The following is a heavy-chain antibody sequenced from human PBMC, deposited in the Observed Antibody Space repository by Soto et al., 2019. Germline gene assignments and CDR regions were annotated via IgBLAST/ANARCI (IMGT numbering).Heavy chain of an antibody. CDR3: AIDRNDFRINYEFDY. V-gene: IGHV3-33*01. J-gene: IGHJ4*01. CDR2: IWYDGNNK. Sequence: GGSLRLSCTASGFTFRNYGMHWVRQAPGKGLEGVAVIWYDGNNKDYADSVKGRFTISRDNSKDTLYLHMNSLRAEDTAVYYSAIDRNDFRINYEFDYWGHGTVVTVSS. D-gene: IGHD3-3*01. CDR1: GFTFRNYG.